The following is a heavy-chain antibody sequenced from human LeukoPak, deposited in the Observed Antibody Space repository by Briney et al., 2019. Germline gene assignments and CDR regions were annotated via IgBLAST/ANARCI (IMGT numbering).Heavy chain of an antibody. J-gene: IGHJ6*03. D-gene: IGHD3-3*01. CDR2: ISYDGSNK. Sequence: GGSLRLSCAASGFTFSSYAMHWVRQAPGKGLEWVAVISYDGSNKYYADSVKGRFTISRDNSKNTLYLQMNSLRAEDTAVYYCARAIGDFWSGYYVMVFDYYMDVWGKGTTVTVSS. V-gene: IGHV3-30*04. CDR3: ARAIGDFWSGYYVMVFDYYMDV. CDR1: GFTFSSYA.